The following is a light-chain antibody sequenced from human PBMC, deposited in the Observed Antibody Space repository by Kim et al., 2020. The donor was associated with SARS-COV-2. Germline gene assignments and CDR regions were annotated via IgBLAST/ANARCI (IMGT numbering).Light chain of an antibody. CDR3: QQYYRYPLT. CDR2: GSS. CDR1: QGVNIY. V-gene: IGKV1-8*01. Sequence: AIRMTQSPSTLSASTGDRVTISCRASQGVNIYLAWYQQKPGKAPKLLIYGSSTLQNGVPSRFTGSGSGTDFTLSIKSLQSEDFATYYCQQYYRYPLTFGVGTKLEI. J-gene: IGKJ4*01.